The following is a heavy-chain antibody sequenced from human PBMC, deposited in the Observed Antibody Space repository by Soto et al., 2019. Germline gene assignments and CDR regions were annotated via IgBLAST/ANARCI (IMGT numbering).Heavy chain of an antibody. CDR3: ARDDRLLGDDAFDI. Sequence: ASVKVSCKASGYTFTSYAMHWVRQAPGQRLEWMGWINAGNGNTKYSQKFQGRVTITRDTSASTAYMELSSLRSEDTAVYYCARDDRLLGDDAFDIWGQGTMVTVSS. D-gene: IGHD3-10*01. CDR2: INAGNGNT. J-gene: IGHJ3*02. CDR1: GYTFTSYA. V-gene: IGHV1-3*01.